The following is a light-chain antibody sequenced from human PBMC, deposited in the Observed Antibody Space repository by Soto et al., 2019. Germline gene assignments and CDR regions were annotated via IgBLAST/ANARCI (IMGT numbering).Light chain of an antibody. Sequence: EIVLTQSPATLSLSPGESATLSCRASRSVSNYLAWYQPKPGQAPRLLIYDASSRPTDIPARFSGSGSGTDFTLTISSLEPEDFALYYCQQRSNWPISFGQGTRLEIK. V-gene: IGKV3-11*01. J-gene: IGKJ5*01. CDR3: QQRSNWPIS. CDR2: DAS. CDR1: RSVSNY.